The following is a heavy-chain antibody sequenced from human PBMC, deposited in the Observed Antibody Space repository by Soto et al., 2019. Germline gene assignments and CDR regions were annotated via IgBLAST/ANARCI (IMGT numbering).Heavy chain of an antibody. Sequence: QVQLVQSGAEVKKPGSSVKVSCKASGGTFSSYAISWVRQAPGQGLEWMGGIIPICGTANYAQKFQGRVTITADESTSTAYMELSSLRSEDTAVYYCARTLHDSSGYYYYYYGMDVWGQGTTVTVSS. J-gene: IGHJ6*02. D-gene: IGHD3-22*01. CDR2: IIPICGTA. CDR3: ARTLHDSSGYYYYYYGMDV. V-gene: IGHV1-69*01. CDR1: GGTFSSYA.